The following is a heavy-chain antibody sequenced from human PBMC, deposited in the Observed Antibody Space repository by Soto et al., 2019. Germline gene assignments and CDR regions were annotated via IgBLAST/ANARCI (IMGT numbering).Heavy chain of an antibody. CDR1: GFTFSSYS. D-gene: IGHD4-17*01. V-gene: IGHV3-48*02. Sequence: GVLRLSCAASGFTFSSYSMNCVRQAPGKGLEWVSYISSSSSTIYYADSVKGRFTISRDNAKNSLYLQMNSLRDEDTAVYYCARENYGDYLNWFDPWGQGTLVTVSS. J-gene: IGHJ5*02. CDR2: ISSSSSTI. CDR3: ARENYGDYLNWFDP.